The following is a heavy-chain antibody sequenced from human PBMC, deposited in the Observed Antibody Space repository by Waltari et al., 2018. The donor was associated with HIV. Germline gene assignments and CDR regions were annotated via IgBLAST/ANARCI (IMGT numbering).Heavy chain of an antibody. CDR3: ARRGGGIAAAGTTS. CDR2: IYYSGST. CDR1: GGSISSSSYY. V-gene: IGHV4-39*01. Sequence: QLQLQESGPGLVKPSETLSLTCTVSGGSISSSSYYWGWIRQPPGKGLEWIGSIYYSGSTHANPSSKCRVTISVDTSKNQFSLKLSSVTAADTAVYDGARRGGGIAAAGTTSWGQGTLVTVSS. D-gene: IGHD6-13*01. J-gene: IGHJ5*02.